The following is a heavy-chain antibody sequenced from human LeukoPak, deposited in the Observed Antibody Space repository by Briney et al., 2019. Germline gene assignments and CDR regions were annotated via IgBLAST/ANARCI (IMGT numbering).Heavy chain of an antibody. Sequence: PSETLSLTCTVSGGSISSSSYYWGWIRQPPGKGLEWIGSIYYSGSTYYNPSLKSRVTISVDTSKNQFSLKLSSVTAADTAVYYCARLMSSLLWFGNHNWFDPWGQGTLVTVSS. CDR1: GGSISSSSYY. V-gene: IGHV4-39*01. J-gene: IGHJ5*02. CDR2: IYYSGST. D-gene: IGHD3-10*01. CDR3: ARLMSSLLWFGNHNWFDP.